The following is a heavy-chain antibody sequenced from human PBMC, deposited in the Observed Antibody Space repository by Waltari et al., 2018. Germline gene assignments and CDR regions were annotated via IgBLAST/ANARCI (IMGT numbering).Heavy chain of an antibody. CDR1: GGTFSSYA. V-gene: IGHV1-69*01. CDR3: ARWDYYDSSGSTTYFDY. D-gene: IGHD3-22*01. J-gene: IGHJ4*02. CDR2: IIPIFGTA. Sequence: QVQLVQSGAEVKKPGSSVKVSCKASGGTFSSYAISWVRQAPGPGLEWMGGIIPIFGTANYAQKFQGIVTITADESTSTAYMELSSLRSEDTAVYYCARWDYYDSSGSTTYFDYWGQGTLVTVSS.